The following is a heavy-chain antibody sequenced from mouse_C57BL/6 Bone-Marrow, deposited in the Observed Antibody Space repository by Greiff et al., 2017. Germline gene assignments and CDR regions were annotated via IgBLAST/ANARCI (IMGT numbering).Heavy chain of an antibody. J-gene: IGHJ2*01. CDR3: ARERLGLDY. CDR1: GFTFSSYA. V-gene: IGHV5-4*01. D-gene: IGHD4-1*01. Sequence: EVHLVESGGGLVKPGGSLKLSCAASGFTFSSYAMSWVRQTPEKRLEWVATISDGGSYTYYPDNVKGRFTISRDNAKNNLYLQMSHLKSEDTAMYYCARERLGLDYWGQGTTLTVSS. CDR2: ISDGGSYT.